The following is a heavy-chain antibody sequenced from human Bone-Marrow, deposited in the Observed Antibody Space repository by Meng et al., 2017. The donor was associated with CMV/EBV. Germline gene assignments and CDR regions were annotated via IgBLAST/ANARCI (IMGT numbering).Heavy chain of an antibody. Sequence: SETLSLTCTVSGYSISSGYYWGWIRQPPGKGLEWIGSIYHSGSTYYNPSLKSRVTISVDTSKNQFSLKLSSVTAADTAVYYCARSGPTNYDPGIAVAGARDPYYYYGMDVWGQGTTVTVSS. CDR3: ARSGPTNYDPGIAVAGARDPYYYYGMDV. V-gene: IGHV4-38-2*02. J-gene: IGHJ6*02. D-gene: IGHD6-19*01. CDR2: IYHSGST. CDR1: GYSISSGYY.